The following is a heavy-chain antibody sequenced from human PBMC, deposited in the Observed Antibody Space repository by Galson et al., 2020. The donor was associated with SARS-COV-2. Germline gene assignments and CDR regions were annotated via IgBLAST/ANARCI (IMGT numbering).Heavy chain of an antibody. D-gene: IGHD2-21*01. CDR2: ISSSGRTI. J-gene: IGHJ4*02. V-gene: IGHV3-48*03. CDR1: GFNFSNYE. CDR3: ARLDAYGPGY. Sequence: TGGYLRISCAASGFNFSNYEMNWVRQDPGKGLEWVSYISSSGRTIHYADSVKGRFTISRDNAKSSLSLQMNSLRAEDTAVYYCARLDAYGPGYWGQGTLVTVSS.